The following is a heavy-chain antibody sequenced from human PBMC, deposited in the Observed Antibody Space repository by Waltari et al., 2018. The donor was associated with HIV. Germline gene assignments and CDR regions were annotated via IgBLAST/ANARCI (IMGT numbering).Heavy chain of an antibody. CDR2: ISSSSNTI. V-gene: IGHV3-48*04. D-gene: IGHD3-3*01. CDR3: ARENNFWSGYSSNWFDP. CDR1: GFTFSNYS. J-gene: IGHJ5*02. Sequence: EVLLVESGGGLVQPGGSLRLSCAASGFTFSNYSMNWVRQAPGKGLEWVSYISSSSNTIYYADSVKGRFTISRDNAKNSLYLQMNSLRAEDTAVYYCARENNFWSGYSSNWFDPWGQGTLVTVSS.